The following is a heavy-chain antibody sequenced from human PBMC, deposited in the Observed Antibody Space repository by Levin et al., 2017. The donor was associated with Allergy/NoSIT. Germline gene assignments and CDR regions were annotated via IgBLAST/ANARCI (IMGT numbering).Heavy chain of an antibody. D-gene: IGHD3-10*01. CDR2: INLGDSDT. CDR3: ARPGPMVRGAQLEN. J-gene: IGHJ4*02. CDR1: GYSFTSSW. Sequence: KVSCKGSGYSFTSSWIGWVRQMPGKGLEWMGIINLGDSDTRYSPSFQGQVTISADKSISTAYLQWSSLKASDTAMYYCARPGPMVRGAQLENWGQGTLVTVSS. V-gene: IGHV5-51*01.